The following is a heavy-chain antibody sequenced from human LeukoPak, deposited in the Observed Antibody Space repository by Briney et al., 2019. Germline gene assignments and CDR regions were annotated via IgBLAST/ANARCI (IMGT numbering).Heavy chain of an antibody. D-gene: IGHD3-10*01. CDR3: ARSEYYYGSGSKRHKGGWFDP. V-gene: IGHV1-69*13. CDR1: RGTFSNYA. Sequence: GASVKVSCKASRGTFSNYAISWVRQAPGQGLEWMGGIIPIFGTANYAQKLQGRVTITADESTSTAYMELSSLRSEDTAAYYCARSEYYYGSGSKRHKGGWFDPWGQGTLVTVSS. J-gene: IGHJ5*02. CDR2: IIPIFGTA.